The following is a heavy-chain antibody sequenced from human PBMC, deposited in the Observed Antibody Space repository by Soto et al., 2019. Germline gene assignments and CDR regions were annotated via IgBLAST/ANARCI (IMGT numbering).Heavy chain of an antibody. CDR2: ISAYNGNT. Sequence: ASVKVSCEASGYTFTSYGISWVRQAPGQGLEWMGWISAYNGNTNYAQKLQGRVTMTTDTSTSTAYMELRSLRSDDTAVYYCARDLDPYYDILTGHPGPPDFDYWGQGTLVTVSS. CDR1: GYTFTSYG. D-gene: IGHD3-9*01. CDR3: ARDLDPYYDILTGHPGPPDFDY. J-gene: IGHJ4*02. V-gene: IGHV1-18*01.